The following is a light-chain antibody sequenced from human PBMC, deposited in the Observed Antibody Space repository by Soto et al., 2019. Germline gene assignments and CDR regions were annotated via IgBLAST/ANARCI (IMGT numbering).Light chain of an antibody. CDR1: RSVRNF. CDR3: HQRQSWPRT. Sequence: EIVLTQSPATLSLPPGERATLSCRASRSVRNFLAWYQQKPGQAPRLLIFDASIRAAGIPARFSASGSGTDFTLTISDVQPEDFALYYCHQRQSWPRTFGQGTKVDIK. V-gene: IGKV3-11*01. J-gene: IGKJ1*01. CDR2: DAS.